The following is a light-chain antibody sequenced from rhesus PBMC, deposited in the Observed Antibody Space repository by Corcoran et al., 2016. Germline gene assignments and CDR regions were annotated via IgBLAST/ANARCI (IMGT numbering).Light chain of an antibody. J-gene: IGKJ1*01. V-gene: IGKV1-22*01. CDR3: QQYNTSPRT. Sequence: DIQMTQSPSSLSASVGDTVTITCRASQSISSWIVWYQQKPGKAPKLLIYKASSLQSGVPSRFSGSGSRTDFTLTISSLQSEDFATYYCQQYNTSPRTFGQGTKVEIK. CDR1: QSISSW. CDR2: KAS.